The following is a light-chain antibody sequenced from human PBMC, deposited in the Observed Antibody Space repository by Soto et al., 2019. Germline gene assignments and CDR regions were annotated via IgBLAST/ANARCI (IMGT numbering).Light chain of an antibody. CDR3: QQYAGSPRT. V-gene: IGKV3-20*01. J-gene: IGKJ1*01. CDR1: QSVSSRS. CDR2: DAS. Sequence: EIVLTQSPGTLSLSPGERATLSCRASQSVSSRSLAWYQQKPGQAPRLLISDASNRAADIPDRFSGSGSGTDFTLTINRLEPEDFAVYYYQQYAGSPRTFGQGTKVDIK.